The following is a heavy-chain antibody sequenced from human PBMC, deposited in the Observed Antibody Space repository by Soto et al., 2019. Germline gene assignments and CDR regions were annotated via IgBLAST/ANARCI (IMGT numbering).Heavy chain of an antibody. V-gene: IGHV4-4*02. CDR2: ISQSGGT. J-gene: IGHJ4*02. D-gene: IGHD5-12*01. Sequence: QVQLQQSGPGLVKPSGTLSLTCTVSGDSISSNNWWKWVRQPPGKGLEWIGEISQSGGTNYNPSLQSRVTISVDKSKNQFSLKLTSVTAADTAVYYCARAYSPGYWGQGTLVTVSS. CDR1: GDSISSNNW. CDR3: ARAYSPGY.